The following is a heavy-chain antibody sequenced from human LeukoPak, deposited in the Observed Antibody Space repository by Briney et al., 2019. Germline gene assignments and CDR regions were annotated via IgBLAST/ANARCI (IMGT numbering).Heavy chain of an antibody. D-gene: IGHD3-22*01. Sequence: GGSLRLSCAASGFTFSSEAFHWVRQAPGKGLEWVAAIVDDGSNKYYADSVKGRFTISRDNSKNTLYLQMNSLRAEDAAVYYCVRGGVKGYYDSSGYDYWGQGTLVTVSS. CDR2: IVDDGSNK. V-gene: IGHV3-30*19. J-gene: IGHJ4*02. CDR3: VRGGVKGYYDSSGYDY. CDR1: GFTFSSEA.